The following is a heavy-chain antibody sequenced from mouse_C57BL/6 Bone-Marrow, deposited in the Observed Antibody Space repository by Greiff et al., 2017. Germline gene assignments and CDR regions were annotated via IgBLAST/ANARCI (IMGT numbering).Heavy chain of an antibody. Sequence: QVTLKVSGPGILQPSQTLSLTCSFSGFSLSTFGMGVGWIRQPSGKGLEWLAHIWWDDDKYYNPALKSRLTISKDTSKNQVFLKIANVDTADTATYYCARTPIYYDYDYWYFDVWGTGTTVTVSS. CDR2: IWWDDDK. D-gene: IGHD2-4*01. CDR3: ARTPIYYDYDYWYFDV. CDR1: GFSLSTFGMG. V-gene: IGHV8-8*01. J-gene: IGHJ1*03.